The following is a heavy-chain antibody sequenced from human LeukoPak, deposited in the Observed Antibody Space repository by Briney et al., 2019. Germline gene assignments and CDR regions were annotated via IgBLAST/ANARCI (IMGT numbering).Heavy chain of an antibody. CDR2: IYYSGST. D-gene: IGHD4-17*01. J-gene: IGHJ4*02. CDR1: GYSISSGYY. V-gene: IGHV4-38-2*02. Sequence: SETLSLTCTVSGYSISSGYYWSWIRQPPGTGLEWIGSIYYSGSTYYNPSLKSRVTISVDTSKNQFSLKLSSVTAADTAVYYCARGGPYGDPRYYFDYWGQGTLVTVSS. CDR3: ARGGPYGDPRYYFDY.